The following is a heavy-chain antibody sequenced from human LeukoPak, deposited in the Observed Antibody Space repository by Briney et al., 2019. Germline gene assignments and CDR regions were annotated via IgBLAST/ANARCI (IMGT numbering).Heavy chain of an antibody. J-gene: IGHJ4*02. D-gene: IGHD1-26*01. CDR1: GGSISSHY. CDR3: ARAYSGSYYIS. CDR2: ICYSGST. Sequence: SETLSLTCTVSGGSISSHYWSWIRQPPGKGLEWIGYICYSGSTNYNPSLKSRVTISVDTSKNQFSLKLSSVTAADTAVYYCARAYSGSYYISWGQGTLVTVSS. V-gene: IGHV4-59*11.